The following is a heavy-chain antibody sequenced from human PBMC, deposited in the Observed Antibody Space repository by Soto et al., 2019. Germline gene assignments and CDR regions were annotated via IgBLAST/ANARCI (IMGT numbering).Heavy chain of an antibody. J-gene: IGHJ3*01. D-gene: IGHD4-17*01. CDR2: ISLTGGSV. Sequence: GGSLRLSCAASGFTFNTYAMTWVRQPPGKGLEWVSSISLTGGSVYDADSVKGRFTISRDNSKNILYLQMTSLRVEDTAKYFCAKVIRRDAYGAFDVWGQGTMVTVSS. CDR3: AKVIRRDAYGAFDV. V-gene: IGHV3-23*01. CDR1: GFTFNTYA.